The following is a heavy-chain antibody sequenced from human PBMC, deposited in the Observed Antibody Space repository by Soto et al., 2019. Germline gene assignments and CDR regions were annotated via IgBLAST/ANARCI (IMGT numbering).Heavy chain of an antibody. V-gene: IGHV3-23*01. CDR2: ISGSGGST. CDR1: GFTFSSYA. Sequence: EVQPLESGGGLVQPGGSLRLSCAASGFTFSSYAMSWVRQAPGKGLEWVSAISGSGGSTYYADSVKGRFTISRDNSKNTLYLQMNSLRAEDTAVYYCAKDQYSGYDLPYYFDYWGQGTLVTVSS. D-gene: IGHD5-12*01. J-gene: IGHJ4*02. CDR3: AKDQYSGYDLPYYFDY.